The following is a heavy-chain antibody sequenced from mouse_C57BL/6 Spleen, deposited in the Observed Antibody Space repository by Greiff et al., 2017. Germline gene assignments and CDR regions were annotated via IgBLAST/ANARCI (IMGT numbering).Heavy chain of an antibody. D-gene: IGHD1-1*01. V-gene: IGHV3-1*01. CDR2: ISYSGST. J-gene: IGHJ1*03. Sequence: DVKLVESGPGMVKPSQSLSLTCTVTGYSITSGYDWHWIRHFPGNKLEWMGYISYSGSTNYNPFLKSRISITHDTSKNHFFLKLDSVTTEDTATYYCARGYYGSGYFDVWGTGTTVTVSS. CDR1: GYSITSGYD. CDR3: ARGYYGSGYFDV.